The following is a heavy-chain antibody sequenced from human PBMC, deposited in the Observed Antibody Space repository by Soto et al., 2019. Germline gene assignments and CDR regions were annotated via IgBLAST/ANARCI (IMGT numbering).Heavy chain of an antibody. V-gene: IGHV4-30-2*01. J-gene: IGHJ4*02. CDR1: GGSISSGGYS. CDR3: AAGGGLPRYY. CDR2: IYHSGST. Sequence: QLQLQESGSGLVKPSQTLSLTCAVSGGSISSGGYSWSWIRQPPGKGLEGIGYIYHSGSTYYNPSLKSRVTRSVDRSKNQSSLKLGSVTAADTAVYYCAAGGGLPRYYWGQGTLVTVSS. D-gene: IGHD5-12*01.